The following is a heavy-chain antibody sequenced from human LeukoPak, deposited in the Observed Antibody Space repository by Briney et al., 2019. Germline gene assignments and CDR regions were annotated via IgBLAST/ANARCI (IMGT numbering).Heavy chain of an antibody. CDR2: INPNSGGT. Sequence: ASVKVSCKASGYTFTGYYMHWVRQAPGQGLEWMGWINPNSGGTNYAQKFQGRVTMTRDASISTAYMELSRLRSDDTAVYYCARVEGYCSSTNCYNYYYGMDVWGQGTTVTVSS. CDR1: GYTFTGYY. V-gene: IGHV1-2*02. J-gene: IGHJ6*02. CDR3: ARVEGYCSSTNCYNYYYGMDV. D-gene: IGHD2-2*02.